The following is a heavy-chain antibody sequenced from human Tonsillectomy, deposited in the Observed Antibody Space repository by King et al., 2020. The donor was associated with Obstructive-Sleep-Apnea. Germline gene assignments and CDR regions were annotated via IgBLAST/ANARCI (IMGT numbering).Heavy chain of an antibody. CDR3: ARGNGYNYYFDS. J-gene: IGHJ4*02. CDR1: GGSISSYY. V-gene: IGHV4-59*01. CDR2: IYNSGST. Sequence: VQLQESGPGLVKPSETLSLTCTVSGGSISSYYWSWIRQPPGKGLECIGYIYNSGSTNYKSSLTSRVTISVDTSNNQFSLKLSSVTAADTAVYYCARGNGYNYYFDSWGQGTLVTVSS. D-gene: IGHD5-24*01.